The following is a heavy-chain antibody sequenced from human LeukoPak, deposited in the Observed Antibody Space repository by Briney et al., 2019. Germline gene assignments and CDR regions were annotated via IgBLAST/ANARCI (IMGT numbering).Heavy chain of an antibody. CDR1: GGSISSSSYY. Sequence: SETVSLTCTVSGGSISSSSYYWGWIRQPPGKGLEWIGSIHYSGSTYYNPSLKSRVTISVDTSKNQFSLKMRSVTAADTAVYYCARHFGGYSYGSLDYWGQGNLVTVSS. D-gene: IGHD5-18*01. CDR3: ARHFGGYSYGSLDY. V-gene: IGHV4-39*01. J-gene: IGHJ4*02. CDR2: IHYSGST.